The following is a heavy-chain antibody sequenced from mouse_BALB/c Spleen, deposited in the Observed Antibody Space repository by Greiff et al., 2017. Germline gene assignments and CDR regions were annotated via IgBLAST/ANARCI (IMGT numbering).Heavy chain of an antibody. Sequence: EVMLVESGGGLVQPGGSLKLSCAASGFTFSSYGMSWVRQTPDKRLELVATINSNGGSTYYPDSVKGRFTISRDNAKNTLYLQMSSLKSEDTAMYYCAREVNWDLYYAMDYWGQGTSVTVSS. D-gene: IGHD4-1*01. CDR1: GFTFSSYG. CDR3: AREVNWDLYYAMDY. V-gene: IGHV5-6-3*01. CDR2: INSNGGST. J-gene: IGHJ4*01.